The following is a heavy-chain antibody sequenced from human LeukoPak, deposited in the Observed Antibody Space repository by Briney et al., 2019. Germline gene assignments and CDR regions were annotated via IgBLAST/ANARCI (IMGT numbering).Heavy chain of an antibody. Sequence: SETLSLTCTVSGGSISSYYWSWIRQPPGKGLEWIGYIYYSGSTNYNPSLKSRDTISVDTSKNQFSLKLSSVTATDTAVYYCVRHAHRGGYSPPFDYGGQGTLVTVST. J-gene: IGHJ4*02. D-gene: IGHD1-26*01. CDR3: VRHAHRGGYSPPFDY. V-gene: IGHV4-59*08. CDR2: IYYSGST. CDR1: GGSISSYY.